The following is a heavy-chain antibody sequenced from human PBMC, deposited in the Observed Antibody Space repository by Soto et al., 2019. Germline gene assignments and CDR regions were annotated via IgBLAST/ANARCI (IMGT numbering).Heavy chain of an antibody. CDR2: ITGTSAFT. D-gene: IGHD3-16*01. CDR1: GFVFSDFQ. J-gene: IGHJ4*02. Sequence: GGSLRLSCAASGFVFSDFQFNWVRQAPGGGLEWLSSITGTSAFTEYAESIEGRFTISRDNPNKLLFLHMDSLRPEDTAVYYCARDNLAFQGAFDLWGQGTLVTVSS. CDR3: ARDNLAFQGAFDL. V-gene: IGHV3-21*01.